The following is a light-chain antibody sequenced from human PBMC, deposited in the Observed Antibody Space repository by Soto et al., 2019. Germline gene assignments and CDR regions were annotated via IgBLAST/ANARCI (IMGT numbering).Light chain of an antibody. CDR1: QGISNW. CDR2: HAS. CDR3: QHYNSYSVT. Sequence: DIQMTQSPSTLSASIGDRVTIACRASQGISNWLAWYQQKPGKAPKLLIFHASSLESGVPSRFGGSGSGTEFTLTISSLQSDDFATYYCQHYNSYSVTFGQGTKVDIK. V-gene: IGKV1-5*01. J-gene: IGKJ1*01.